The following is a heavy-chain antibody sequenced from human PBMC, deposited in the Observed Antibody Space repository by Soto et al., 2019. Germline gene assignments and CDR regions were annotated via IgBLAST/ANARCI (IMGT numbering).Heavy chain of an antibody. CDR2: ISYDGSNK. Sequence: PGGSLRLSCAASRFTFSSYAMHWVRQAPGKGLEWVAYISYDGSNKGYADSVKGRFTISRDNSKNTLFLQMNSLRNEDTAVYFCARNYLYDRSEFDYWGQGTLVTVSS. V-gene: IGHV3-30-3*01. J-gene: IGHJ4*02. CDR1: RFTFSSYA. CDR3: ARNYLYDRSEFDY. D-gene: IGHD3-22*01.